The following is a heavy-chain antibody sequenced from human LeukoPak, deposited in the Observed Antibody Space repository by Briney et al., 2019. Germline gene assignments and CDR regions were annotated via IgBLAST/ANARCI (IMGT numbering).Heavy chain of an antibody. V-gene: IGHV4-59*12. J-gene: IGHJ5*02. CDR3: ARGGLLYLNWFDP. Sequence: PSETLSLTCTVSGGSISSYYWSWIRQPPGKGLEWIGYIYYSGSTNYNPSLKSRVTISIDTSKNQFSLKLSSVTAADTAVYYCARGGLLYLNWFDPWGQGTLVTVSS. D-gene: IGHD2-8*01. CDR2: IYYSGST. CDR1: GGSISSYY.